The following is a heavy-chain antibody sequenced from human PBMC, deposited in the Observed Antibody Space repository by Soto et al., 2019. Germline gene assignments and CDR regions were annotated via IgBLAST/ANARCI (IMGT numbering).Heavy chain of an antibody. D-gene: IGHD6-13*01. J-gene: IGHJ4*02. CDR2: IYYSGST. CDR1: GGSISSYY. V-gene: IGHV4-59*01. Sequence: SETLSLTCTVSGGSISSYYWSWIRQPPGKGLEWIGYIYYSGSTNYNPSLKSRVTISVDTSKNQFSLKLSSVTAADTAVYYCARVGESAAGSGYFDYWGQGTLVTVSS. CDR3: ARVGESAAGSGYFDY.